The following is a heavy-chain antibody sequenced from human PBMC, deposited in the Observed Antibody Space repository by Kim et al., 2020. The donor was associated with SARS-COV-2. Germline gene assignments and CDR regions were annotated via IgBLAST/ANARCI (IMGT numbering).Heavy chain of an antibody. CDR3: ARPRGYSYGSYIDY. V-gene: IGHV3-30-3*01. Sequence: GGSLRLSCAASGFTFSSYAVHWVRQAPGKGLEWVAVISYDGSNKYYADSVKGRFTISRDNSKNTLYLQMNSLRAEDTAVYYCARPRGYSYGSYIDYWGQG. D-gene: IGHD5-18*01. CDR2: ISYDGSNK. J-gene: IGHJ4*02. CDR1: GFTFSSYA.